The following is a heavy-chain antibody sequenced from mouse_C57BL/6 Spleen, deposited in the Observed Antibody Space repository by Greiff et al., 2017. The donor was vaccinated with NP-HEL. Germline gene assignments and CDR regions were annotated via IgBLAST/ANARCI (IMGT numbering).Heavy chain of an antibody. D-gene: IGHD5-1*01. CDR3: ARQGVAMDY. CDR2: ISNGGGST. Sequence: EVKLVESGGGLVQPGGSLKLSCAASGFTFSDYYMYWVRQTPEKRLEWVAYISNGGGSTYYPDTVKGRFTISRDNAKNTLYLQMNRLKSEDTAMYYCARQGVAMDYWGQGTSVTVSS. J-gene: IGHJ4*01. V-gene: IGHV5-12*01. CDR1: GFTFSDYY.